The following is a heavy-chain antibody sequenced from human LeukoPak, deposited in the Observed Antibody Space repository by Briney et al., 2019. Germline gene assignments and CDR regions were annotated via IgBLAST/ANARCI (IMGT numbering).Heavy chain of an antibody. J-gene: IGHJ3*02. CDR3: AKVQNDYYDSSGYYYAGAFDI. CDR2: ISGSGGST. D-gene: IGHD3-22*01. V-gene: IGHV3-23*01. Sequence: GGSLRLSRAASGFTFSSYAMSWVRQAPGKGLEWVSAISGSGGSTYYADSVKGRFTISRDNSKNTLYLQMNSLRAEDTAVYYCAKVQNDYYDSSGYYYAGAFDIWGQGTMVTVSS. CDR1: GFTFSSYA.